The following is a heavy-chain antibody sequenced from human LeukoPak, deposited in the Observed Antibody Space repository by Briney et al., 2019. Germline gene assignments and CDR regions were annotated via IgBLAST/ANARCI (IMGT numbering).Heavy chain of an antibody. CDR2: IKEGGSET. CDR1: GFISSNYW. V-gene: IGHV3-7*01. J-gene: IGHJ4*02. CDR3: ARIEEQPKGGY. Sequence: GGSLRLSSEASGFISSNYWMSWVRQAPGKGLEWVANIKEGGSETYYVDSVKGRFTISRDNAKTSLYLQMNSLRAEDTAVYYCARIEEQPKGGYWGQGTLVTVSS. D-gene: IGHD6-13*01.